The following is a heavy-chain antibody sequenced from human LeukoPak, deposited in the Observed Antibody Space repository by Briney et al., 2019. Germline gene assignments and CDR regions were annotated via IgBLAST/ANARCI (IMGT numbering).Heavy chain of an antibody. D-gene: IGHD6-19*01. J-gene: IGHJ2*01. Sequence: ASVKVSCKASGYTFTSYGISWVRQAPGQGLEWMGWISAYNGNTNYAQKLQVRVTMTTDTSTSTAYMELRSLRSDETDVYYCARAYSSGWARAISYWYFDLWGRGTLVTVSS. CDR1: GYTFTSYG. V-gene: IGHV1-18*01. CDR3: ARAYSSGWARAISYWYFDL. CDR2: ISAYNGNT.